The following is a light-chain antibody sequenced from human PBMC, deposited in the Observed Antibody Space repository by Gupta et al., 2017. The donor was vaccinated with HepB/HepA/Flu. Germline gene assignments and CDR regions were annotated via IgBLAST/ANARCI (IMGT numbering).Light chain of an antibody. V-gene: IGLV2-18*02. CDR3: SSYTGGNTLM. J-gene: IGLJ3*02. CDR2: EVS. CDR1: SSDIGSYNR. Sequence: SALTQPPSVSGSPGQSVTISCTGTSSDIGSYNRVSWYQQPPGTAPELIIYEVSNRPAGVPNRFSGSKSGNTASLTISGLQAEDEADYYGSSYTGGNTLMFGGGTKLTVL.